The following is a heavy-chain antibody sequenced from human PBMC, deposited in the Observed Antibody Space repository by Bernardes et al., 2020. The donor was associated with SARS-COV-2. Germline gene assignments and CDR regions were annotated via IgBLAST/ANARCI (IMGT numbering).Heavy chain of an antibody. V-gene: IGHV3-23*01. J-gene: IGHJ4*02. D-gene: IGHD3-3*01. CDR2: IIGCDGRT. Sequence: GGALRLSCAAPGFTFLYYSLTWVRPAPGKGVEWVSGIIGCDGRTYYADSVKGRFTVSRDNSKNMLYLQMNNLRAEDTALYYCATLRFLGQTWEDYWGQGTLVTVSS. CDR3: ATLRFLGQTWEDY. CDR1: GFTFLYYS.